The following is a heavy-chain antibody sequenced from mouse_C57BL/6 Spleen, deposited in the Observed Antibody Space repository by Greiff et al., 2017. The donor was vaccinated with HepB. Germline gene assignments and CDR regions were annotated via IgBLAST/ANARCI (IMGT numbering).Heavy chain of an antibody. D-gene: IGHD1-1*01. CDR2: ISYDGSN. J-gene: IGHJ1*03. CDR3: ARTPTYGSGPDWYFDG. CDR1: GYSITSGYY. Sequence: EVHLVESGPGLVKPSQSLSLTCSVTGYSITSGYYWNWIRQFPGNKLEWMGYISYDGSNNYNPSLKNRISITRDTSKNQFVLTLKSVTTEDTATYYGARTPTYGSGPDWYFDGWGTGTTVTVSS. V-gene: IGHV3-6*01.